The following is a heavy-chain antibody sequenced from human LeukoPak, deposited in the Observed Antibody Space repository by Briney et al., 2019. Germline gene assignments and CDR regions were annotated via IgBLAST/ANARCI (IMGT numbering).Heavy chain of an antibody. Sequence: PSETLSLTCTVSGGSISSSSYYWGWIRQPPGKGLEWIGSIYYSGSTYYNSSLKSRITISADTSKNQFSLKLSSVTAADTAVYYCARVGGPYSSSDHRSDYWGQRTLVTVSS. CDR1: GGSISSSSYY. J-gene: IGHJ4*02. CDR3: ARVGGPYSSSDHRSDY. D-gene: IGHD6-6*01. CDR2: IYYSGST. V-gene: IGHV4-39*07.